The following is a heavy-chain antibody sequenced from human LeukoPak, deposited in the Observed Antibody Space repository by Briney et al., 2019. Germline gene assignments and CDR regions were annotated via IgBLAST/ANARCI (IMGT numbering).Heavy chain of an antibody. CDR1: GGSISGYY. D-gene: IGHD4-23*01. V-gene: IGHV4-59*12. Sequence: PSETLSLTCTVSGGSISGYYWSWIRQPPGKGLEWIGYIYHSGSTYYNPSLKSRVTISVDRSKNQFSLKLSSVTAADTAVYYCASDPTTVVTPGYWGQGTLVTVSS. J-gene: IGHJ4*02. CDR3: ASDPTTVVTPGY. CDR2: IYHSGST.